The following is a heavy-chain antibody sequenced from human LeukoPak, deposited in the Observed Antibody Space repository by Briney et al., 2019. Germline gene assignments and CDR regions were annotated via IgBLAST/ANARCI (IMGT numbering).Heavy chain of an antibody. CDR2: IIPIFGTA. CDR3: ARAHYDFWSGYWGGYYYYYMDV. CDR1: RGTFSSYA. V-gene: IGHV1-69*01. J-gene: IGHJ6*03. D-gene: IGHD3-3*01. Sequence: SVKVSCKASRGTFSSYAISWVRQAPGQGLEWMGGIIPIFGTANYAQKFQGRVTITADESTSTAYMELSSLRSEDTAVYYCARAHYDFWSGYWGGYYYYYMDVWGKGTTVTVSS.